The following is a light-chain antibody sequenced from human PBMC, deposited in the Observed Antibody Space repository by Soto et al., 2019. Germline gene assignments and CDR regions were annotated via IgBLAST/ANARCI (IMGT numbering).Light chain of an antibody. V-gene: IGLV1-51*01. J-gene: IGLJ2*01. Sequence: QAVVTQPPSVSAAPGQKVTISCSGSSSNIGNNYVSWYQQLPGTAPKLLIYDNNKRPSGIPDRFSGSKSGTSATLGITGLQTGDAADYYCGTWDSSLSALFGGGPTLTVL. CDR1: SSNIGNNY. CDR2: DNN. CDR3: GTWDSSLSAL.